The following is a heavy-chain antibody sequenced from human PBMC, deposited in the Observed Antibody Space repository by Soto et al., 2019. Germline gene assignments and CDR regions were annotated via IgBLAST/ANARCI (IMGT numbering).Heavy chain of an antibody. V-gene: IGHV3-48*01. CDR3: AREGRFWFGELLFQPYFDY. Sequence: GGSLRLSCAASGFTFSSYSMNWVRQAPGKGLEWVSYISSSSSTIYYADSVKGRFTISRDNAKNSLYRQMNGLRAEDTAVYYCAREGRFWFGELLFQPYFDYWGQGTLVTVSS. D-gene: IGHD3-10*01. J-gene: IGHJ4*02. CDR1: GFTFSSYS. CDR2: ISSSSSTI.